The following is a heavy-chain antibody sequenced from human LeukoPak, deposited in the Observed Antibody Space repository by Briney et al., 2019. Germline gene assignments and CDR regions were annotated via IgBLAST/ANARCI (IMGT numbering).Heavy chain of an antibody. V-gene: IGHV4-59*01. CDR3: ARPPPRSMITFGGVIAHFDY. D-gene: IGHD3-16*02. CDR1: GGSISSYY. CDR2: IYYSGST. J-gene: IGHJ4*02. Sequence: SETLSLTCTVSGGSISSYYWSWIRQPPGKGLEWIGYIYYSGSTNYNPSLKSRVTISVTTSKNQFSLQLSSVTAADTAVYYCARPPPRSMITFGGVIAHFDYWGQGTLVTVSS.